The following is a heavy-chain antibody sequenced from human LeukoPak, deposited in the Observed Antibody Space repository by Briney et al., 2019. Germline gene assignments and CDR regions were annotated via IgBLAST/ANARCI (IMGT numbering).Heavy chain of an antibody. D-gene: IGHD4-23*01. J-gene: IGHJ4*02. Sequence: PSETLSLTCAVYGVSFSGYYWSWIRQPPGKGLEWIGEINHSGSTNYNPSLKSRVTISVDTSKNQFSLKLSSVTAADTAVYYCATLYPPADYGGNKNFDYWGQGTLVTVSS. CDR2: INHSGST. V-gene: IGHV4-34*01. CDR3: ATLYPPADYGGNKNFDY. CDR1: GVSFSGYY.